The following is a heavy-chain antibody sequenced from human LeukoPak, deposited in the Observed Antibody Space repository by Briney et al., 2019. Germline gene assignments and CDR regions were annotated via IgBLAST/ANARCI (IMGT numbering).Heavy chain of an antibody. V-gene: IGHV3-74*01. J-gene: IGHJ4*02. D-gene: IGHD6-13*01. CDR2: VNSDGSTT. Sequence: PGGSLRLSCAASGFTFSSYWMHWVRQAPGKGLVWVSRVNSDGSTTSYADSVKGRFTISRDNAKNTLYLQVNSLRAEDTAVYHCARSGAYTGSTWTFDSWGQGALVTVSP. CDR3: ARSGAYTGSTWTFDS. CDR1: GFTFSSYW.